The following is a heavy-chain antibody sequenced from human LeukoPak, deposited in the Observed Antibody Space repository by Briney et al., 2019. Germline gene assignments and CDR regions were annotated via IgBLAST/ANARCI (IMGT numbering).Heavy chain of an antibody. Sequence: PGGSLRLSCAASGFTVSSNYMSWARQAPGKGLEWVSVIYSGGSTYYADSVKGRFTISRDNSKNTLYLQMNSLRAEDTAVYYCASGVLLWFGAFDHWGQGTLVTVSS. CDR3: ASGVLLWFGAFDH. CDR1: GFTVSSNY. V-gene: IGHV3-53*01. D-gene: IGHD3-10*01. J-gene: IGHJ4*02. CDR2: IYSGGST.